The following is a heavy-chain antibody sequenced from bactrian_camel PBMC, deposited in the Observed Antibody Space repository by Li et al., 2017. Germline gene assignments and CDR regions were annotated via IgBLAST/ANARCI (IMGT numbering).Heavy chain of an antibody. J-gene: IGHJ4*01. D-gene: IGHD7*01. V-gene: IGHV3S42*01. CDR1: EYTYRRDC. Sequence: QLVESGGGSVEAGGSLRLSCQASEYTYRRDCMGWFRQRPGKEREGVAVIDSEGKTSYKDSVKGRFTISKVNSNNTLYLQMDSLRPEDSAMFYCAAGGVRQLHCNWFSATRLARGGQGTQVTVS. CDR2: IDSEGKT. CDR3: AAGGVRQLHCNWFSATRLAR.